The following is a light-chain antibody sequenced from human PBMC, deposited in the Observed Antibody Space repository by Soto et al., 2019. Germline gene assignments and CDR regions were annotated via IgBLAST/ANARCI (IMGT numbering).Light chain of an antibody. CDR1: QSVSSY. CDR3: QQRQYWPPIT. CDR2: DAS. J-gene: IGKJ5*01. Sequence: VLTQSPATPSLSPGGRATLSCRASQSVSSYLAWYQQKPGQAPRLLIYDASNRATGIPARFSGSGSGTDFTLTISSLEPEDFAIYYCQQRQYWPPITFGQGTRLEIK. V-gene: IGKV3-11*01.